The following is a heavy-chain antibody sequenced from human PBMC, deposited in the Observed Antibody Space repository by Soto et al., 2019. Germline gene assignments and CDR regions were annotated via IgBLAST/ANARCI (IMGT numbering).Heavy chain of an antibody. CDR1: GYSFTNYY. Sequence: ASVKVSCKASGYSFTNYYMHWVRQAPGQGLEYMGVIHPNGGGTSYAQKFQGRVTMTSDTSTSIVYMEMISLRAEDTAMYRCARDDGITVLKYWGQGSLVTVSS. J-gene: IGHJ4*02. CDR2: IHPNGGGT. CDR3: ARDDGITVLKY. V-gene: IGHV1-46*01. D-gene: IGHD3-10*01.